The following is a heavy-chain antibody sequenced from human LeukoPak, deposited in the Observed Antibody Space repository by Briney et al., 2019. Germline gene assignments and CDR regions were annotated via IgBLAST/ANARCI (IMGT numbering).Heavy chain of an antibody. V-gene: IGHV1-69*06. CDR1: GGTFTSYA. D-gene: IGHD3-22*01. CDR2: IIPIFGTA. Sequence: SVKVSCKASGGTFTSYAISWVRQAPGQGLEWMGGIIPIFGTANYAQKFQGRVTITSDKSTSTAYMELSSLRSEDTAVYYCARGSPIVVGVAFDYWGQGTLVTVSS. J-gene: IGHJ4*02. CDR3: ARGSPIVVGVAFDY.